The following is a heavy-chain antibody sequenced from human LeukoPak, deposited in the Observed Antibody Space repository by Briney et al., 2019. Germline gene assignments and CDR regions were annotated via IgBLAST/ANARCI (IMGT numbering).Heavy chain of an antibody. CDR1: GFTFSSYA. CDR3: AKDSPFEYSSTLFDY. Sequence: GGSLGLSCAASGFTFSSYAMSWVRQAPGKGLEWVSAISGSGGSTYYADSVKGRFTISGDNSKNTLYLQMNSLRAEDTAVYYCAKDSPFEYSSTLFDYWGQGTLVTVSS. D-gene: IGHD6-6*01. V-gene: IGHV3-23*01. J-gene: IGHJ4*02. CDR2: ISGSGGST.